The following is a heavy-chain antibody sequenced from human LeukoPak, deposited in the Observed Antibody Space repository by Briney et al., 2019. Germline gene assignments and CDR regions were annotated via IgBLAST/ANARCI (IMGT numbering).Heavy chain of an antibody. CDR1: GYTFTSYG. D-gene: IGHD3-22*01. J-gene: IGHJ6*02. V-gene: IGHV1-18*01. Sequence: GASVKVSCKASGYTFTSYGISWVRQAPGQGLQWMGWISGFNGNTNYAQKMQGRVTMTTDRSTSTAHVELRTLRSDDSAVYYCARDGAIGSGYYYSYYGMDVWGQGTTVTVSS. CDR3: ARDGAIGSGYYYSYYGMDV. CDR2: ISGFNGNT.